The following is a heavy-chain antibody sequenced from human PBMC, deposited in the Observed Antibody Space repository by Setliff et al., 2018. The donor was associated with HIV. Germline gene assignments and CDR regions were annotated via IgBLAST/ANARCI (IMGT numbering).Heavy chain of an antibody. CDR3: ARVAGYCSSTSCSKPYDH. Sequence: ASVKVSCKASGYTFTSDYIHWVRQAPGQGLEWMGIINPSGGSTSYAQKFQGRVTMTRDTSTSTVYMELSSLRSEDTAVYYCARVAGYCSSTSCSKPYDHWGQGTLVTVSS. CDR2: INPSGGST. D-gene: IGHD2-2*01. J-gene: IGHJ5*02. V-gene: IGHV1-46*01. CDR1: GYTFTSDY.